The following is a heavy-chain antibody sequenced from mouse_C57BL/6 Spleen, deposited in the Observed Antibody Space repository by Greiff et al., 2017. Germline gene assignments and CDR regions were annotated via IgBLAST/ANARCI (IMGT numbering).Heavy chain of an antibody. V-gene: IGHV1-55*01. Sequence: QVQLKQSGAELVKPGASVKMSCKASGYTFTSYWITWVKQRPGQGLEWIGDIYPGSGSTNYNEKFKSKATLTADTSSSTAYMQLSSLTSEDSAVFYCARSGEGDYWGQGTTLTVSS. J-gene: IGHJ2*01. CDR3: ARSGEGDY. D-gene: IGHD2-13*01. CDR2: IYPGSGST. CDR1: GYTFTSYW.